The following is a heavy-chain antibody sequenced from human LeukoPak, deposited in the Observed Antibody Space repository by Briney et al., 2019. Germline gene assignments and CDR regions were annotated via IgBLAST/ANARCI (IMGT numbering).Heavy chain of an antibody. CDR3: ARGYNIVVVAAATDY. D-gene: IGHD2-15*01. CDR1: GYTFTSYE. J-gene: IGHJ4*02. CDR2: MNPNSGNT. Sequence: ASVKVSCKPSGYTFTSYEMNWVCQATRQGREGMGGMNPNSGNTGYAQKSQGRVTMARNTSLRSAYMELSTLRSDAPAEYYCARGYNIVVVAAATDYWGQGTLVTVSS. V-gene: IGHV1-8*01.